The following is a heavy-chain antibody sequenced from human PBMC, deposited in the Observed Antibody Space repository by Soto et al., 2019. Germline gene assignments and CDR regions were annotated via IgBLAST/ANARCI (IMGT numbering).Heavy chain of an antibody. CDR2: VFYNGNT. J-gene: IGHJ2*01. D-gene: IGHD3-22*01. CDR3: AKHPYNPLVRPFWHFDL. Sequence: PSETLSFTCTVSGGSISSYYWCWIRQPPGKGLEWIGYVFYNGNTNHNPSLKSRVTMSVDTSNNQFSLRMSSVTAADTSVYYCAKHPYNPLVRPFWHFDLWGRGTLVTVSS. V-gene: IGHV4-59*08. CDR1: GGSISSYY.